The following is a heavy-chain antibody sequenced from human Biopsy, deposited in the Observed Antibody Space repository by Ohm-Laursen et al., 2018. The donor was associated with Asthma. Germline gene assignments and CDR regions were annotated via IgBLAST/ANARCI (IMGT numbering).Heavy chain of an antibody. J-gene: IGHJ6*02. V-gene: IGHV1-69*13. CDR3: ARCQVGYSSGWSLLLKKIYYSGMDV. CDR2: IMTGFGTT. CDR1: GGTFSNFA. Sequence: SVKVSCNAPGGTFSNFAISWVRQAPGQGLEWLGGIMTGFGTTNYAQKFQGRFTITADESTSTAYMEVTSLRSEDTAIYYCARCQVGYSSGWSLLLKKIYYSGMDVWGQGTAVTVSS. D-gene: IGHD6-19*01.